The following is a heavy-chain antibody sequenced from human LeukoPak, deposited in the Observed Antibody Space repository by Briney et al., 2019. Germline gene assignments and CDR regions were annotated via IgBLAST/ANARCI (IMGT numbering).Heavy chain of an antibody. V-gene: IGHV3-30*04. Sequence: GGSLRLSCAASGFTFSSYAMHWVRQAPGKGLEWVAVISYDGSYKDYADSVKGRFTISRDNSKNTLFLQMNSLRTEDTAVYYCARGARKGDDYGGFFDYWGQGTLVTVSS. CDR1: GFTFSSYA. J-gene: IGHJ4*02. CDR2: ISYDGSYK. CDR3: ARGARKGDDYGGFFDY. D-gene: IGHD4-23*01.